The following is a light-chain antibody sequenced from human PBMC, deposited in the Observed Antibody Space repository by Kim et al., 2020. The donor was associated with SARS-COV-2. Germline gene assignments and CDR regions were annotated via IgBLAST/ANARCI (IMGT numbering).Light chain of an antibody. J-gene: IGKJ2*01. Sequence: DIQMTQSPSSLSASVGDRVTITCRASQSIVNYLSWYQHKEGKAPKLLIYSASILQAGVPSRFSSNRSGTDFTLTIATLQPEDFATYYCQQTYTSPYTFGQGTKLEIK. CDR3: QQTYTSPYT. CDR2: SAS. V-gene: IGKV1-39*01. CDR1: QSIVNY.